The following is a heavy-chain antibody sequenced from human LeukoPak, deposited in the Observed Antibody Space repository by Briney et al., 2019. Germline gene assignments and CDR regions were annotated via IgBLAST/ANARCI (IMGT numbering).Heavy chain of an antibody. CDR1: GGSISSGGYY. J-gene: IGHJ4*02. D-gene: IGHD5-12*01. CDR2: IYYSGST. CDR3: ARGSLRGPYYFDY. V-gene: IGHV4-31*03. Sequence: PSQTLSLTCTVSGGSISSGGYYWSWIRQHPGKGLEWIGYIYYSGSTYYNPSLKSRVTISVDTSKNQFSLKLSSVTAADTAVYYCARGSLRGPYYFDYWGQGTLVTVSS.